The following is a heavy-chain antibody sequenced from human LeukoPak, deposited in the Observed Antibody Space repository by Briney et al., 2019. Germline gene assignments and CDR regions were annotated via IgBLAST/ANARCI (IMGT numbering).Heavy chain of an antibody. V-gene: IGHV1-69*04. Sequence: SVKVSCKASGGTFSSYAISWVRQAPGQGLECMGRIIPILGIANYAQKFQGRVTITADKSTSTAYMELSSLRSEDTAVYYCARDQVADYYDSSGYPDPYYYYGMDVWGQGTTVTVSS. J-gene: IGHJ6*02. CDR3: ARDQVADYYDSSGYPDPYYYYGMDV. CDR1: GGTFSSYA. D-gene: IGHD3-22*01. CDR2: IIPILGIA.